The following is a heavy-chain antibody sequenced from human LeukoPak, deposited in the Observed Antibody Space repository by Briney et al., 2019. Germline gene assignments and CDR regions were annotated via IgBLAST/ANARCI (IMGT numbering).Heavy chain of an antibody. CDR1: GYSISSGFY. CDR2: IYYSGST. Sequence: SETLSLTCTVSGYSISSGFYWGWIRQPPGKGLEWIGSIYYSGSTYYNPSLKSRVTISVDTSKNQFSLKLSSVTAADTAVYYCARTRYYYNSRSYGAPYYFDYWGQGTLVTVSS. D-gene: IGHD3-10*01. CDR3: ARTRYYYNSRSYGAPYYFDY. J-gene: IGHJ4*02. V-gene: IGHV4-38-2*02.